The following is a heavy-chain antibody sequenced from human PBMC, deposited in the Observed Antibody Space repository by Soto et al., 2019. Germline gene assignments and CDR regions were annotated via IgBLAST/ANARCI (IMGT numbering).Heavy chain of an antibody. Sequence: ASVTLSCQASGGTFSSYAISLVRQAPGQGLEWMGGIIPIFGTANYAQKFQGRVTITADNSKNTLYLQMNSLRAEDTAVYYCAKDHPIAVAGTSYYYYYGMDVWGQGTTVTVSS. CDR3: AKDHPIAVAGTSYYYYYGMDV. J-gene: IGHJ6*02. V-gene: IGHV1-69*06. CDR2: IIPIFGTA. CDR1: GGTFSSYA. D-gene: IGHD6-19*01.